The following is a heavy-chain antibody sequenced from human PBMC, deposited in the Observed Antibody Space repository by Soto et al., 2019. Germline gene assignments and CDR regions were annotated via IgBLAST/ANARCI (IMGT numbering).Heavy chain of an antibody. CDR3: ARIHIMGWSKHRVSVMYV. CDR1: VYRFTSCD. D-gene: IGHD2-21*01. V-gene: IGHV1-8*01. CDR2: MDPNSGNT. Sequence: ASVKVSCESRVYRFTSCDIKWVRQATGQGIEWTGWMDPNSGNTGDAQKFQGRVTMTRNTSISPAYMEMSSLSSEDTAVYYCARIHIMGWSKHRVSVMYVCSQGITVTV. J-gene: IGHJ6*02.